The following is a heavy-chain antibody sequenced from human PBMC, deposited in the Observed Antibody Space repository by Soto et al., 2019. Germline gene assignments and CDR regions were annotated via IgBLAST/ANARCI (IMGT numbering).Heavy chain of an antibody. Sequence: QVQLVQSGAEVKKPGASVKVSCKASGYTFTSYGISWVRQAPGQGLEWMGWISAYNGNTNYAQKLQGRVTITTDTSASTVYMDLMSMRSDDTAVYYCARGRYSYGPYAFDIWGQGTMVTVSS. J-gene: IGHJ3*02. D-gene: IGHD5-18*01. V-gene: IGHV1-18*01. CDR2: ISAYNGNT. CDR1: GYTFTSYG. CDR3: ARGRYSYGPYAFDI.